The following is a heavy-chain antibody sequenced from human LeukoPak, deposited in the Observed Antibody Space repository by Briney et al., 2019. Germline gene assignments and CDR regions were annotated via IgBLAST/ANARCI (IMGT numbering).Heavy chain of an antibody. CDR2: IYYSGST. J-gene: IGHJ4*02. Sequence: SETLSLTCTVSGGSISSISYYWGWIRQPPGTGLEWIGSIYYSGSTNYNPSLKSRVTISVDTSKNQFSLKLSSVTAADTAVYYCARTQGTAAGYDYWGQGTLVTVSS. CDR1: GGSISSISYY. D-gene: IGHD1-1*01. V-gene: IGHV4-39*07. CDR3: ARTQGTAAGYDY.